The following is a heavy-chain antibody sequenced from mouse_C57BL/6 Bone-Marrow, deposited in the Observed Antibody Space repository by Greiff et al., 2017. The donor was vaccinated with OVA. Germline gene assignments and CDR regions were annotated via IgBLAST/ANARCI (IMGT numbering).Heavy chain of an antibody. CDR2: FHPYNDDT. CDR3: ARPLYYGSSSFSY. Sequence: VKVVESGAELVKPGASVKMSCKASGYTFTTYPIEWMKQNHGKSLEWIGNFHPYNDDTKYNEKFKGKATLTVEKSSSTVYLELIRLTSDDSAFYYCARPLYYGSSSFSYWGQGTLVTVSA. D-gene: IGHD1-1*01. J-gene: IGHJ3*01. CDR1: GYTFTTYP. V-gene: IGHV1-47*01.